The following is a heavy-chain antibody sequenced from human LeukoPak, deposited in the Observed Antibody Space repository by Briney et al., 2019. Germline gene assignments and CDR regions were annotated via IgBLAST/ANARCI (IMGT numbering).Heavy chain of an antibody. CDR1: VASISNYY. Sequence: SETLSLTCAVSVASISNYYWSWIRQAPGKGLEWIGYISTSGSTNYNPSLKSRVSISLDTSNNRFSLNLNFVTAADTAVYFCASPRTSYRYTFEYWGPGALVTVSS. CDR3: ASPRTSYRYTFEY. J-gene: IGHJ4*02. D-gene: IGHD5-18*01. CDR2: ISTSGST. V-gene: IGHV4-4*09.